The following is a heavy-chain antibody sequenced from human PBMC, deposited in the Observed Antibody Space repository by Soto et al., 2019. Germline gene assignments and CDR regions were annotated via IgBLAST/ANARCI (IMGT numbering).Heavy chain of an antibody. V-gene: IGHV4-39*01. CDR2: IYYSGST. D-gene: IGHD6-19*01. Sequence: QLQLQESGPGLVKPSETLSLTCTVSGGSISSSSYYWGWIRQPPGKGLEWIGSIYYSGSTYYNPSLKSRVTISVDTSKNQFSLKLSSVTAADTAVYYCARLTGQWRHYYFDYWGQGTLVTVSS. CDR1: GGSISSSSYY. J-gene: IGHJ4*02. CDR3: ARLTGQWRHYYFDY.